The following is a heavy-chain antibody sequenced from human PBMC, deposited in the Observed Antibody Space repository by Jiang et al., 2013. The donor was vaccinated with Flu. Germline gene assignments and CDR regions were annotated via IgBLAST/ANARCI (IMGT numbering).Heavy chain of an antibody. J-gene: IGHJ5*02. CDR2: IYYSGTT. D-gene: IGHD1-26*01. Sequence: GLVKPSETLSLTCTVSGASISSGDYYWSWVRQPPGKGLEWIGYIYYSGTTSYNPSLKSRVAISVDTSKNQLSVRLTSVTAADTAVYYCARWSGRYGGSEGWFDPWGQGTPVIVSS. V-gene: IGHV4-30-4*01. CDR3: ARWSGRYGGSEGWFDP. CDR1: GASISSGDYY.